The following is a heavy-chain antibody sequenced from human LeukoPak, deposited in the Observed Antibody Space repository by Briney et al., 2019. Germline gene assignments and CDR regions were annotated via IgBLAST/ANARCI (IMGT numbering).Heavy chain of an antibody. Sequence: PGGSLRLSCAISGFSVGGTHMSWVRQAPGKGLEWVSAIYTGGTTYYADSVQGRFTVSRDNSKNILYLHMNNLRAEDTAVYYCARDTATNGGGLDSWGQGTLVTVSS. CDR1: GFSVGGTH. CDR3: ARDTATNGGGLDS. CDR2: IYTGGTT. V-gene: IGHV3-53*01. J-gene: IGHJ4*02. D-gene: IGHD3-16*01.